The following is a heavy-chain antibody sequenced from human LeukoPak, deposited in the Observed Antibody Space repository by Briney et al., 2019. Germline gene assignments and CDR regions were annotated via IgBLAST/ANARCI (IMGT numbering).Heavy chain of an antibody. CDR3: ASRPGYYYYYYYMDV. Sequence: SETLSLTCTVSGGSISSNSYYWGWIRQPPGKGLEWIGSIYYSGSTYYNPSLKSRVTISVDTSKNQFSLKLSSVTAADTAVYYCASRPGYYYYYYYMDVWGKGTTVTVSS. CDR1: GGSISSNSYY. D-gene: IGHD1-14*01. J-gene: IGHJ6*03. CDR2: IYYSGST. V-gene: IGHV4-39*07.